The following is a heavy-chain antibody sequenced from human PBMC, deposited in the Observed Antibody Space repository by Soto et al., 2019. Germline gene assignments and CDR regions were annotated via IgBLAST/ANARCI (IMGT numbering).Heavy chain of an antibody. CDR3: ARLLWSRRDWFDP. CDR2: IYYSGST. D-gene: IGHD3-10*01. V-gene: IGHV4-59*08. CDR1: GGSISSYY. Sequence: QVQLQESGPGLVKPSETLSLTCTVSGGSISSYYWSWIRQPPGKGLEWIGYIYYSGSTNYNPSLTXRXXRSVYTSKNQSSLTLSSVTAADTAVYYCARLLWSRRDWFDPWGQGTLVTVSS. J-gene: IGHJ5*02.